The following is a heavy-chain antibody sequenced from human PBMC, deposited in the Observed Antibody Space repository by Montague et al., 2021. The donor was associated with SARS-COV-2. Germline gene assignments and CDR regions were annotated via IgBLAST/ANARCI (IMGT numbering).Heavy chain of an antibody. CDR2: ISSSGSTI. J-gene: IGHJ6*03. CDR1: GFTFSSYE. V-gene: IGHV3-48*03. D-gene: IGHD2-8*01. Sequence: SLRLSCAASGFTFSSYEMNWVRQAPGKGLEWVSYISSSGSTIYYAVSVKGRFTISRDNAKNSLYLQMNSLRAEDTAVYYCARDQLKAQWPYYYYYMDVWGKGTTVTVSS. CDR3: ARDQLKAQWPYYYYYMDV.